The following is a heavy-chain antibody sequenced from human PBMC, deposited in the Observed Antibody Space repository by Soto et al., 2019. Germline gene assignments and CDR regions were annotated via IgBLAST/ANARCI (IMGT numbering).Heavy chain of an antibody. Sequence: QITLKESGPALVTPTQTLTLTCTFSGFSLSTNGLGVGWIRQPPGRALEWLALIFWDDDKRYSQSLSSRLTITKDPSKNQVVLTMTNMEPVDTATYYCAHRPDYYDSRFDYWGQGTQVTVSS. CDR2: IFWDDDK. D-gene: IGHD3-22*01. CDR1: GFSLSTNGLG. V-gene: IGHV2-5*02. J-gene: IGHJ4*02. CDR3: AHRPDYYDSRFDY.